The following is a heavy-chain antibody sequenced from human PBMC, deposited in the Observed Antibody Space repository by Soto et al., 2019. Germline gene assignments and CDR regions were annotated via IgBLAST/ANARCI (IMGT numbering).Heavy chain of an antibody. J-gene: IGHJ3*01. V-gene: IGHV4-59*02. Sequence: SETLSLTCTVSGASVRSYYWSWIRQPPGKGLEWIGYVHYSGSSNYNPSLKSRVTISVDMSKNPFSLKLSSVTAADTAVYYCARSYPFPIFGVIKPNCTLVW. D-gene: IGHD3-3*01. CDR2: VHYSGSS. CDR3: ARSYPFPIFGVIKPNCTLV. CDR1: GASVRSYY.